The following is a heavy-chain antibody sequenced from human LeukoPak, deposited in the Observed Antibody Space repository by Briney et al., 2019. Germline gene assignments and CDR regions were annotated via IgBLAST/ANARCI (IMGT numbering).Heavy chain of an antibody. CDR1: GGSISSGSYY. J-gene: IGHJ4*02. Sequence: SQTLSLTCTVSGGSISSGSYYWSWIRQPAGKGLEWIVRIYTSGSTNYNPSLKSRVTISVDTSKNQFSLKLSSVTAADTAVYYCARVRRITIFAVVIRDYFDYWGQGTLVTVSS. CDR3: ARVRRITIFAVVIRDYFDY. V-gene: IGHV4-61*02. D-gene: IGHD3-3*01. CDR2: IYTSGST.